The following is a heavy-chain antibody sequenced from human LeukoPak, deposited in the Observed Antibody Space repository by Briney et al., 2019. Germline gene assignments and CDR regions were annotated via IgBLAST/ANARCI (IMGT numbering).Heavy chain of an antibody. Sequence: ASVKVSCKVSGYSVREFSVHWVRLAPGEGLEWMGGFDPEYAETIYAQKFQGRVTMTEDTSTDTAYMELNSLTSEDTAVYYCAREEYSSGPFDPWGQGTLVTVSS. J-gene: IGHJ5*02. V-gene: IGHV1-24*01. CDR2: FDPEYAET. CDR3: AREEYSSGPFDP. CDR1: GYSVREFS. D-gene: IGHD6-19*01.